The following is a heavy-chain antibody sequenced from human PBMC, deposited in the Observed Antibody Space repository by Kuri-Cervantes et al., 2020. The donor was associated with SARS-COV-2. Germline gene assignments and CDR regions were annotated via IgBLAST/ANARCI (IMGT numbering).Heavy chain of an antibody. V-gene: IGHV3-21*01. CDR3: ARGGAAIFVERGGLDY. J-gene: IGHJ4*02. Sequence: GESLKISCAASGSTFSSYSMNWVRQAPGKGLEWVSSISSSSSYIYYADSVKGRFTISRDNAKNSLYLQMNSLRAEDTAVYYCARGGAAIFVERGGLDYWGQGTLVTVSS. D-gene: IGHD3-3*01. CDR2: ISSSSSYI. CDR1: GSTFSSYS.